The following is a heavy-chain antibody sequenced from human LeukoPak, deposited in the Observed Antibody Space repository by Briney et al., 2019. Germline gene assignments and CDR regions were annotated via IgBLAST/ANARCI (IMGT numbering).Heavy chain of an antibody. J-gene: IGHJ4*02. CDR1: GYTFINYY. CDR3: AREEYSGYMGFDY. CDR2: INPSGGST. V-gene: IGHV1-46*01. D-gene: IGHD5-12*01. Sequence: ASVKVSCKASGYTFINYYMHWVRQAPGQELEWMGIINPSGGSTSYAQKFQGRVTMTRDTSTSTVYMELSSLRSEDTAVYYCAREEYSGYMGFDYWGQGTLVTVSS.